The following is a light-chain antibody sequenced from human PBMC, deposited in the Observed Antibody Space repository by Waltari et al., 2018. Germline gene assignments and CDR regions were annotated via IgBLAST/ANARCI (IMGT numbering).Light chain of an antibody. V-gene: IGKV1-39*01. CDR1: QSISSY. CDR2: AAS. J-gene: IGKJ5*01. Sequence: DIQMTHSPSSLSASVGARFTIPCRASQSISSYLNWYQQKPGKAPKFLISAASSLQSGVPSRFSGSGSGTDFTLTISSLQPEDFATYYCQQSYSTPPTFGQGTRLETK. CDR3: QQSYSTPPT.